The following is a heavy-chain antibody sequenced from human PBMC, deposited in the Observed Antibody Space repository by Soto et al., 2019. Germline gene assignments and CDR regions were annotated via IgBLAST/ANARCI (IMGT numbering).Heavy chain of an antibody. V-gene: IGHV1-2*02. CDR1: GYTFTGYY. CDR3: ARGFVVVVAAKNWFDP. CDR2: INPNSGGT. D-gene: IGHD2-15*01. J-gene: IGHJ5*02. Sequence: ASVKVSFKASGYTFTGYYMHWLRQAPGQGLEWMGWINPNSGGTNYAQKFQGRVTMTRDTSISTAYMELSRLRSDDTAVYYCARGFVVVVAAKNWFDPWGQGTLVTVSS.